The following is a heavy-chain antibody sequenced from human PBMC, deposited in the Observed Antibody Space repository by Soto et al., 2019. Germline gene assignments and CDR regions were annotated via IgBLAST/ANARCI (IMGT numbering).Heavy chain of an antibody. CDR3: ARDLELPSSYYYCGRDV. D-gene: IGHD1-7*01. Sequence: QVQLQASGPGLVKPSQTLSLTCTVSGGSISSGGYYWSWIRQHPGKRLEWIGYISSSGSTYYNPSLKSRVTISVDTSKNQCHLKLSAVTAADTAVYYCARDLELPSSYYYCGRDVWGQGSTVTVSS. J-gene: IGHJ6*02. CDR1: GGSISSGGYY. V-gene: IGHV4-31*03. CDR2: ISSSGST.